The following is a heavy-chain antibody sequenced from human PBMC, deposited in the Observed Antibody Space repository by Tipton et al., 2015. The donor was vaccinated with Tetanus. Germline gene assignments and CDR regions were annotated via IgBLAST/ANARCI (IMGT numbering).Heavy chain of an antibody. V-gene: IGHV5-51*01. CDR3: ARRTGVMANGPFDY. Sequence: QLVQSGAEVKKPGASLKISCKGSGYSLTSYWISWVRQMPGKGLEWMGIIYPGASDTRYSPPFQGQVTISADKSISTAYLQWSSLKASDTAMYYCARRTGVMANGPFDYWGQGTLVTVSS. D-gene: IGHD5-24*01. CDR2: IYPGASDT. J-gene: IGHJ4*02. CDR1: GYSLTSYW.